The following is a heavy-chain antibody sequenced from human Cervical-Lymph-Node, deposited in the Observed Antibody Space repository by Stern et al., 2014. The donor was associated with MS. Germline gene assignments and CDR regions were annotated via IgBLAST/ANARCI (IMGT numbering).Heavy chain of an antibody. V-gene: IGHV1-46*01. D-gene: IGHD3-10*01. CDR3: ARDGTMVRGVPDAFDL. CDR2: INPSSGST. Sequence: QVQLGQSGAEMKKPGASLKVSCKATGYTFTTYYIHWVRQAPGQGLEWMGIINPSSGSTSYAQNFQGRVTMTRDKSASTLYMDLSGLRSDDTAVYYCARDGTMVRGVPDAFDLWGQGTMVTVSS. CDR1: GYTFTTYY. J-gene: IGHJ3*01.